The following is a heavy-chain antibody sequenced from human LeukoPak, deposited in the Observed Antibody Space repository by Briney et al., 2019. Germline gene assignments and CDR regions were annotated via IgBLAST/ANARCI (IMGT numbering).Heavy chain of an antibody. V-gene: IGHV1-18*01. D-gene: IGHD6-13*01. Sequence: ASVKVSCKSFGYDFKTYAVSWVRQAPGQGLGWMGWISGYNGDTDYAPNFQDRVTMTTDTSTSTAYIELRSLSLDDTAVYYCARGGGQTSSWRSFDLWGQGTLVIVSS. CDR2: ISGYNGDT. CDR1: GYDFKTYA. J-gene: IGHJ4*02. CDR3: ARGGGQTSSWRSFDL.